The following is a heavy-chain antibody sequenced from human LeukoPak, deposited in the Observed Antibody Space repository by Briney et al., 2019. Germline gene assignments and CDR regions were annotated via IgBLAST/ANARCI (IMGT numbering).Heavy chain of an antibody. Sequence: ASVKVSCKASGYTFTSYDINWVRQATGQGLEWMGWMNPNSGNTGYAQKFQGRVTMTRNTSISTAYMELSSLRSEDTAVYYCARGLGGYYCYYYYMDVWGKGTTVTISS. CDR2: MNPNSGNT. J-gene: IGHJ6*03. V-gene: IGHV1-8*02. D-gene: IGHD2-15*01. CDR1: GYTFTSYD. CDR3: ARGLGGYYCYYYYMDV.